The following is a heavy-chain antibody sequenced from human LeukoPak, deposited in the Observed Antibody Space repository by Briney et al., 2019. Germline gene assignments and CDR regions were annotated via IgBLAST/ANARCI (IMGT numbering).Heavy chain of an antibody. D-gene: IGHD3-3*01. J-gene: IGHJ3*02. CDR2: IYTSGSS. Sequence: SETLSLTCTVSGASISSYFWSWIRQPAGKGLEWIGRIYTSGSSNYNPSLKSRVTISLDKSKNQFSLELSSVTAADTAVYYCARSYDFWSGYDAFDIWGQGTMVTVSS. V-gene: IGHV4-4*07. CDR1: GASISSYF. CDR3: ARSYDFWSGYDAFDI.